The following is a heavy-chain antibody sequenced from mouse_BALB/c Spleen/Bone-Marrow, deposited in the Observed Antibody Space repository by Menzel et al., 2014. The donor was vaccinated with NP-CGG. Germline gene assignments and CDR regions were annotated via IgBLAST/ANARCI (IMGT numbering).Heavy chain of an antibody. D-gene: IGHD2-1*01. CDR3: ARRNRDYYAMDY. Sequence: QVQLQQPGAELVRPGTSVKVSCKASGYAFTNYLLEWVKQRPGQGLEWIGVINPGSGGTKYNEKFKGKATLTVDKSSSTAYMQLSSLTSDDSAVYFCARRNRDYYAMDYWGQGTSVTVSS. J-gene: IGHJ4*01. V-gene: IGHV1-54*01. CDR1: GYAFTNYL. CDR2: INPGSGGT.